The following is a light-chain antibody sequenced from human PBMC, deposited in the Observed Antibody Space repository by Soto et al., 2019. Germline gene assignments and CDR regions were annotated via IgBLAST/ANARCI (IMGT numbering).Light chain of an antibody. Sequence: EIVLTQSPATLSLSPGERATLSCRASQSVGSYLAWYQQKPGQAPRLIIYDASNRATGIPARFSGSGAGTYFTLTISSLDPEDFAVYYCQQSSNWPPLTFGGGTKVEIK. V-gene: IGKV3-11*01. CDR2: DAS. CDR3: QQSSNWPPLT. J-gene: IGKJ4*01. CDR1: QSVGSY.